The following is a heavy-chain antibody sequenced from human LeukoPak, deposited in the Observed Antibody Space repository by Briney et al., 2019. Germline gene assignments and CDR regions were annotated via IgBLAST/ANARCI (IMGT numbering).Heavy chain of an antibody. CDR2: MKTDGTRI. D-gene: IGHD3-10*01. CDR3: ARGADHGGSYYPD. V-gene: IGHV3-74*01. J-gene: IGHJ4*02. Sequence: GGSLRLSCTASGFSFSGHWMHWARQLPGKGPVWVSRMKTDGTRIEYADSVKGRFTISRDNAKNTLFLQMSSLRVEDTAVYYCARGADHGGSYYPDWGQGTRVTVSS. CDR1: GFSFSGHW.